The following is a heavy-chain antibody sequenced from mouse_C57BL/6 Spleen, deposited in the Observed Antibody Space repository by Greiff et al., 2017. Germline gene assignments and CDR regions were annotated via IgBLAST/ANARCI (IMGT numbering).Heavy chain of an antibody. CDR2: IYPGDGDT. CDR3: ARRVSGYFDY. CDR1: GYAFSSSW. V-gene: IGHV1-82*01. Sequence: QVQLQQSGPELVKPGASVTISCKASGYAFSSSWMNWVKQRPGKGLEWIGRIYPGDGDTNYNGKFKGKATLTADKSSSTAYMQLSSLTSEDSAVYFCARRVSGYFDYWGQGTTLTVSS. J-gene: IGHJ2*01.